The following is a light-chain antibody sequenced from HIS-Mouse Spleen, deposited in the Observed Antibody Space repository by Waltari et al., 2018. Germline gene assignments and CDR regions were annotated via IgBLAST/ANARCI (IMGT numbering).Light chain of an antibody. V-gene: IGLV2-23*01. Sequence: QSALTQPASVSGSSGQSITISCTGTSSDVGSYNLVPWYQQRPGKAPKLMIYEGSKRPSGVSNRFSGSKSDNTASLTISGLQAEDEADYYCCSYAGSSTNWVFGGGTKLTVL. CDR2: EGS. J-gene: IGLJ3*02. CDR1: SSDVGSYNL. CDR3: CSYAGSSTNWV.